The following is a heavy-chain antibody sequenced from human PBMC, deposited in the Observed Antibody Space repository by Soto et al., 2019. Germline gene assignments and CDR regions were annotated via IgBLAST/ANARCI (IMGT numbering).Heavy chain of an antibody. V-gene: IGHV6-1*01. J-gene: IGHJ4*02. CDR1: GDSVSSNIAA. CDR3: AREGSSTWTYHFDF. Sequence: PXQTLSLTCAISGDSVSSNIAAWNWVRQSPSRGLEWLGRTKYRSKWYTDYATSVKSRISINPDTSKNQVSLQLNSVTPEDTAVYYCAREGSSTWTYHFDFWGQGILVTVSS. CDR2: TKYRSKWYT. D-gene: IGHD6-13*01.